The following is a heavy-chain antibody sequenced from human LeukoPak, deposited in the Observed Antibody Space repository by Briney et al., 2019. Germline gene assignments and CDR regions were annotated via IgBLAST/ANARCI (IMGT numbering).Heavy chain of an antibody. CDR3: AREDYSSSWYTYYFDY. Sequence: SETLSLTCTVSGASISSYYWSWIRQPPGKGLEWIGYIDYSGNTNYNPSLKSRVTISVDTSKDHFSLKLSSVTAADSAVYYCAREDYSSSWYTYYFDYWGQGTLVSVSS. J-gene: IGHJ4*02. CDR2: IDYSGNT. CDR1: GASISSYY. D-gene: IGHD6-13*01. V-gene: IGHV4-59*01.